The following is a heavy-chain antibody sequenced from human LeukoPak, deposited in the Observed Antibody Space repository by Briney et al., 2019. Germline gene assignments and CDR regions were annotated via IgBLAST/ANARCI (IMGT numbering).Heavy chain of an antibody. D-gene: IGHD5-12*01. J-gene: IGHJ4*02. V-gene: IGHV1-2*02. Sequence: ASVKVSCKASGYTFTGYYMHWVRQAPGQGLEWMGWINPNSGGTNYSQKFQGRVIMTRDTSISTAYMELSRLRSDDTAVYYCARTSGYSGYDPIDYWGQGTLVTVSS. CDR2: INPNSGGT. CDR1: GYTFTGYY. CDR3: ARTSGYSGYDPIDY.